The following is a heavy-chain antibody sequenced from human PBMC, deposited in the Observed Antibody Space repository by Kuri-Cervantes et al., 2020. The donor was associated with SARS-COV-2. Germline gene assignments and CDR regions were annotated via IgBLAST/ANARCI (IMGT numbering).Heavy chain of an antibody. V-gene: IGHV3-23*01. D-gene: IGHD2-15*01. CDR1: GCTFSSYA. Sequence: WSLRLSWAASGCTFSSYAMSWVRQAPGKGLEWVAAISGSGGSTYYADSVKGRFTISRDNSKNTLYLQMNSLRAEDTAVYYCAKDQTRGYCSGGSCYSADYWGQGTLVTVSS. CDR2: ISGSGGST. CDR3: AKDQTRGYCSGGSCYSADY. J-gene: IGHJ4*02.